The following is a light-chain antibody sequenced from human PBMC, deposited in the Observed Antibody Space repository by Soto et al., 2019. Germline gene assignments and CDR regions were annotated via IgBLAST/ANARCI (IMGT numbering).Light chain of an antibody. CDR3: HQFYGSPYT. J-gene: IGKJ2*01. CDR2: WAS. CDR1: QSVLHSSNNKNR. V-gene: IGKV4-1*01. Sequence: DIVMTQSPDSLAVSLGERATINCKSSQSVLHSSNNKNRLAWYQQKPGQPPKLLIYWASTRESGVPERFSGSGSGTDFTLTISSLQAEDVAVYCCHQFYGSPYTFGQGTKLEIK.